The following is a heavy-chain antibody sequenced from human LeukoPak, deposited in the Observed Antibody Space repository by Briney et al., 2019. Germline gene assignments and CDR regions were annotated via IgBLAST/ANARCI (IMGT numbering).Heavy chain of an antibody. CDR2: IYYNGAT. J-gene: IGHJ3*02. CDR1: GGSISTYY. CDR3: ARLLWNGRGAFDI. D-gene: IGHD1-1*01. Sequence: SETLSLTCTVSGGSISTYYWSWIRQPPGKGLEWIGYIYYNGATDYNPSLKSRVTISVDTSKNEFSLKLSSVTAADTAVYYCARLLWNGRGAFDILGRGTLVTVSS. V-gene: IGHV4-59*08.